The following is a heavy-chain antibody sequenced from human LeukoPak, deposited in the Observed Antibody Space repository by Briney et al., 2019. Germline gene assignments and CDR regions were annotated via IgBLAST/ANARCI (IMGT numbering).Heavy chain of an antibody. V-gene: IGHV1-8*01. CDR1: GYTFTSYD. J-gene: IGHJ4*02. Sequence: GASVKVSCKASGYTFTSYDINWVRQATGQGLEWMGWMNPNSGNTGYAQKFQGRVTMTRNTSISTAYMELSSLRAEDTAVYYCARGSHYDILTGYSYYFDYWGQGTLVTVSS. CDR2: MNPNSGNT. CDR3: ARGSHYDILTGYSYYFDY. D-gene: IGHD3-9*01.